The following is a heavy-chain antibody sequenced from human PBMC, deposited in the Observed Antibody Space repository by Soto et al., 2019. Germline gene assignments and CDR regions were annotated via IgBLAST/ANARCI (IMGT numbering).Heavy chain of an antibody. D-gene: IGHD3-22*01. J-gene: IGHJ1*01. CDR3: ASSYYDSSGSALRD. Sequence: SETLSLTCAVSGGSISSGGYSWSWIRQPPGKGLEWIGYIYHSGSTYYNPSLKSRVTISVDRSKNQFSLKLSSVTAADTAVYYCASSYYDSSGSALRDWGQGTLVTVSS. V-gene: IGHV4-30-2*01. CDR2: IYHSGST. CDR1: GGSISSGGYS.